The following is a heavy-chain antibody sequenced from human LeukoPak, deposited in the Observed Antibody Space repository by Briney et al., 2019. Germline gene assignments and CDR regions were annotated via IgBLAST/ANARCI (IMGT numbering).Heavy chain of an antibody. CDR3: AREMATIGCFDY. CDR2: INPSGGST. V-gene: IGHV1-46*01. CDR1: GYTFTSYY. D-gene: IGHD5-24*01. Sequence: GASVTVSCTASGYTFTSYYMHWVRQAPGQGLEWMGIINPSGGSTSYAQKFQGRVTMTRDMSTSTVYMELSSMRSEDTAVYYCAREMATIGCFDYWGQGTLVTVSS. J-gene: IGHJ4*02.